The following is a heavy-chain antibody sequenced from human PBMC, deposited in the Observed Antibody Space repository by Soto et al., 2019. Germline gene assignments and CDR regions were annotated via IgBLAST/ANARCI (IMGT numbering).Heavy chain of an antibody. D-gene: IGHD3-10*01. J-gene: IGHJ4*02. V-gene: IGHV3-30*04. CDR2: ISKDGSHK. CDR3: ARSRSGAVADSFDF. Sequence: GGSLRLSCAASGFSFSRYAIHWVRQAPGKGLEWVAVISKDGSHKYYLESVKGRFTISRDNSKNILSLQMNSLRDEDTAVYYCARSRSGAVADSFDFWGQGTLVTVSS. CDR1: GFSFSRYA.